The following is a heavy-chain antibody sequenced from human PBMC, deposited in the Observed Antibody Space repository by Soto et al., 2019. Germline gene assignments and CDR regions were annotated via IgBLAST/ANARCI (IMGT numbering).Heavy chain of an antibody. V-gene: IGHV3-64*02. CDR3: ARGRAAYYFDY. D-gene: IGHD6-25*01. CDR2: TSGDGRIM. J-gene: IGHJ4*02. CDR1: GFTFSSYP. Sequence: GGSLRLSCAASGFTFSSYPMHWVRQAPGKGLEHVSSTSGDGRIMYYLDSVKGRFTISRDNSKNTLYLQMGSLRTEDMAVYYCARGRAAYYFDYCGQGALVTVSS.